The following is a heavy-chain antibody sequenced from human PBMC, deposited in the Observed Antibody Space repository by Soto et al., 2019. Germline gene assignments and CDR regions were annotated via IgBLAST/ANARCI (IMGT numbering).Heavy chain of an antibody. CDR2: FNPEDGET. V-gene: IGHV1-24*01. D-gene: IGHD3-22*01. CDR3: ATGPRAYYYDSSGYVSQGIQKIFDY. CDR1: GYTLTDLF. Sequence: ASVKVSRKVSGYTLTDLFMQWVRQAPGKGLEWMGCFNPEDGETIYAQKFQGRVTMSEDTSTDTAYMELSSLRSEDTAVYYCATGPRAYYYDSSGYVSQGIQKIFDYWGQGTLVTVSS. J-gene: IGHJ4*02.